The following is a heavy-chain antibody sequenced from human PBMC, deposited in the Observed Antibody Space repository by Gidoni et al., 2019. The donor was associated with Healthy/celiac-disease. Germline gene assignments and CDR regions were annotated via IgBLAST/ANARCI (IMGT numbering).Heavy chain of an antibody. CDR2: ISGSGGST. V-gene: IGHV3-23*01. Sequence: EVQLLESGGGLVQPGGSLRLSCAASGFTFSSYAMSWVRQAPGKGLEWVSAISGSGGSTYYADSVKGRFTISRDNSKNTLYLQMNSLRAEDTAVYYCANCATYYYDSSGYGMDVWGQGTTVTVSS. J-gene: IGHJ6*02. CDR3: ANCATYYYDSSGYGMDV. D-gene: IGHD3-22*01. CDR1: GFTFSSYA.